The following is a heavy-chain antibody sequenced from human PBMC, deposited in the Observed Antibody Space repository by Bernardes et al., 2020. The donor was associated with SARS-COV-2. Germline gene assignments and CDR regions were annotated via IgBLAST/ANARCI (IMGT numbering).Heavy chain of an antibody. CDR2: IDNRGNT. CDR1: GGSISGYY. J-gene: IGHJ4*02. CDR3: ARHGAGEDLSYFDY. D-gene: IGHD3-16*01. Sequence: SETLSLNCTVSGGSISGYYLSWIRQAPERRLEWIGYIDNRGNTKFNPSLKSRVTISVDTSKNQFSLKETSVTAADTAMYYCARHGAGEDLSYFDYWGRGTLVTVSS. V-gene: IGHV4-59*01.